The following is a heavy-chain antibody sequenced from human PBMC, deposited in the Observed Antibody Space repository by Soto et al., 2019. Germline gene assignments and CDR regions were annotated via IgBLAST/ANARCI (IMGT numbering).Heavy chain of an antibody. J-gene: IGHJ6*02. D-gene: IGHD2-15*01. V-gene: IGHV1-69*01. CDR3: ARDRADVTVVTRPGYYYDGMDV. Sequence: QVQLVQSGAEVKKPGSSVKVSCKASGGTFSSYAISWVRQAPGQWLEWMGGILPIFGTANYAQTLQGRVTITADESTSTANMELSSLRSEDTAVYYCARDRADVTVVTRPGYYYDGMDVWGQGTTVSVSS. CDR1: GGTFSSYA. CDR2: ILPIFGTA.